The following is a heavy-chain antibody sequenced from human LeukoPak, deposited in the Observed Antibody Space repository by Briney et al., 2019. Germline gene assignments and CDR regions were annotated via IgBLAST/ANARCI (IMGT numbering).Heavy chain of an antibody. J-gene: IGHJ4*02. D-gene: IGHD6-6*01. V-gene: IGHV4-59*01. CDR3: AREGGSSSFDY. CDR2: IYYSGSP. Sequence: KPSETLSLTCTVSGGSISSYYWSWIRQPPGKGLEWIGYIYYSGSPNYNPSLKSRVTISLDTSKNQFSLKLSSVTAADTAVYYCAREGGSSSFDYWGQGTLVTVSS. CDR1: GGSISSYY.